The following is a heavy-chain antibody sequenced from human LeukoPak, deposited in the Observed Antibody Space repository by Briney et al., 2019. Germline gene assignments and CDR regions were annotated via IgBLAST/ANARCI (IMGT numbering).Heavy chain of an antibody. V-gene: IGHV3-23*01. J-gene: IGHJ4*02. Sequence: GGSLRLSCAASGFTFSSYAMSWVRRAPGKGLEWVSAISGSGGSTYYADSVKGRFTISRDNSKNTLYLQMNSLRAEDTAVYYCAKDPKGDSSSWYIGYFDYWGQGTLVTVSS. CDR1: GFTFSSYA. D-gene: IGHD6-13*01. CDR2: ISGSGGST. CDR3: AKDPKGDSSSWYIGYFDY.